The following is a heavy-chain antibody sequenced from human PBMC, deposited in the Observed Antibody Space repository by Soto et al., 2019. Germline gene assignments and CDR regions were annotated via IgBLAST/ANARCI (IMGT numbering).Heavy chain of an antibody. D-gene: IGHD3-22*01. V-gene: IGHV1-69*01. CDR2: IIPIFGTE. J-gene: IGHJ4*02. Sequence: QVQLVQSGAELRTPGSSVKVSCKASGGTFSRHAISWVRQASGQGLEWMGVIIPIFGTENHAQKFQGRVTIIADESTSTVYRELSSLRSEDTAMYYCARGWGYDSNDYYYAYWGQGTLVIVSS. CDR1: GGTFSRHA. CDR3: ARGWGYDSNDYYYAY.